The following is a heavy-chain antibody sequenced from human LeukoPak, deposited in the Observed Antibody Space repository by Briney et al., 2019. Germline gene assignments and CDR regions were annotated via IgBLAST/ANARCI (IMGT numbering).Heavy chain of an antibody. CDR1: GFTFSSYE. CDR2: ISSSGSTI. D-gene: IGHD3-10*01. Sequence: PGGSPRLSCAASGFTFSSYEMNWVRQAPGKGLEWVSYISSSGSTIYYADSVKGRFTISRDNAKNSLYLQMNSLRAEDTAVYYCARDGYGSGSYYAFDYWGQGTLVTVSS. V-gene: IGHV3-48*03. J-gene: IGHJ4*02. CDR3: ARDGYGSGSYYAFDY.